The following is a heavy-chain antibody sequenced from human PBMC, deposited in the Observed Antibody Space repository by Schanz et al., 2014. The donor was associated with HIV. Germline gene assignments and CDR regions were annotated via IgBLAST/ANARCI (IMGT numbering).Heavy chain of an antibody. J-gene: IGHJ3*02. CDR3: ARFANWAFDI. CDR2: ISSSSSFI. D-gene: IGHD1-1*01. V-gene: IGHV3-21*01. Sequence: EVHLVESGGGLVRPGGSLRLSCAASGFSFSVYSMNWVRQAPGKGLEWVSSISSSSSFIYYADSVKGRFTISRDNSKNTVYLQMNSLRVEDTAVYYCARFANWAFDIWGQGTTVTVSS. CDR1: GFSFSVYS.